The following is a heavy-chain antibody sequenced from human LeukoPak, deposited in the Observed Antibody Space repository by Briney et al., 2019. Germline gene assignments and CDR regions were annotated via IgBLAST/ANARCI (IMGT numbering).Heavy chain of an antibody. CDR3: ARSLGYCSGGSCYPFDY. CDR2: INQDGNEK. D-gene: IGHD2-15*01. V-gene: IGHV3-7*01. Sequence: AGSLRLSCAASGFTFSSYWMTWVRQAPGKGLEWVANINQDGNEKYYVVSVKGRFTISRDNAKNSLYLQMNSLRAEDTAVYCCARSLGYCSGGSCYPFDYWGQGTLVTVSS. CDR1: GFTFSSYW. J-gene: IGHJ4*02.